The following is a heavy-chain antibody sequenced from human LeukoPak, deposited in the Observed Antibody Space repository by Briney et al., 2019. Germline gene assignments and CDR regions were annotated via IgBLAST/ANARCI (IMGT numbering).Heavy chain of an antibody. CDR3: ARETPSRYFDY. D-gene: IGHD4-23*01. J-gene: IGHJ4*02. CDR2: MNPNSGRT. V-gene: IGHV1-8*01. Sequence: WASVKVSCKASGYTLTSYDINWVRQATGQGLEWMGWMNPNSGRTGYSQKFQGRITITRNTSISTAYMELSSLRSDDTAGYYCARETPSRYFDYWGQGTLVTVSS. CDR1: GYTLTSYD.